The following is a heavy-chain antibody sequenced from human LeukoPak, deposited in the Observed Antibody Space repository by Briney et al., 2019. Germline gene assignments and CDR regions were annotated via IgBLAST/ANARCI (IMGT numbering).Heavy chain of an antibody. CDR2: IYYSGYT. CDR1: GGSISSYY. CDR3: ARSLSHSSSWYKGYYYYYMDV. D-gene: IGHD6-13*01. J-gene: IGHJ6*03. Sequence: SETLSLTCTVSGGSISSYYWSWIRQPPGKGLEWIGYIYYSGYTNYNPSLKSRVTISVDTSKNQFSLKLSSVTAADTAVYYCARSLSHSSSWYKGYYYYYMDVWGKGTTVTISS. V-gene: IGHV4-59*01.